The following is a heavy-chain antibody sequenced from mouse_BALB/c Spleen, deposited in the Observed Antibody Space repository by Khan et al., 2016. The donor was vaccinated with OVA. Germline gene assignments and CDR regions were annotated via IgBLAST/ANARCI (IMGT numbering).Heavy chain of an antibody. D-gene: IGHD1-2*01. CDR3: ARRNYFGYTFAY. V-gene: IGHV1-77*01. J-gene: IGHJ3*01. CDR2: ISPGSGDT. CDR1: GYTFTDYY. Sequence: QVQLQQSGAELARPGASVKLSCKASGYTFTDYYINWVKQRTGQGLEWIGEISPGSGDTYYHEKFKGKATLTADHSTRTVYMQLSSLTAEAYAVYFCARRNYFGYTFAYWGQGTLVTVSA.